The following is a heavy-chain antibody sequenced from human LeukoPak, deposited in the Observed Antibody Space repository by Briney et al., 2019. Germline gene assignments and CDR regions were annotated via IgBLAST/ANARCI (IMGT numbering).Heavy chain of an antibody. Sequence: ASVKVSCKASGYTFTGYYMLWVRQAPGQGLEWMGRINPNSGGTNYAQKFQGRVTMTRDTSISTAYMELSRLRSDDTAVYYCARAWGYCSGGSCYSDYWGQGTLVTVSS. J-gene: IGHJ4*02. CDR1: GYTFTGYY. V-gene: IGHV1-2*06. D-gene: IGHD2-15*01. CDR2: INPNSGGT. CDR3: ARAWGYCSGGSCYSDY.